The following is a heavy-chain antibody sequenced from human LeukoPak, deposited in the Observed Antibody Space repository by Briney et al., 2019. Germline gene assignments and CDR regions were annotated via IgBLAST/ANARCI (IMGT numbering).Heavy chain of an antibody. CDR2: ISYDGSNK. D-gene: IGHD3-10*01. Sequence: PGGSLRLSCAASGFTFSSYGMHWVRQAPGKGLEWVAVISYDGSNKYYADSVKGRFTISRDNSKSTLYLQVSSLRAEDTAVYYCVFEGRADAFDIWGQGTMVTVSS. J-gene: IGHJ3*02. CDR3: VFEGRADAFDI. V-gene: IGHV3-30*03. CDR1: GFTFSSYG.